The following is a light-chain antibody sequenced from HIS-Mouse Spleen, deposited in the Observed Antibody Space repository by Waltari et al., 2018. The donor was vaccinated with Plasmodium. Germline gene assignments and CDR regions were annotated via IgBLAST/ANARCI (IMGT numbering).Light chain of an antibody. J-gene: IGLJ3*02. CDR1: SSDVGGYNL. V-gene: IGLV2-23*03. CDR2: EGS. CDR3: CSYAGSSTFV. Sequence: QSALTQPASVSGSPGQSITISCTGTSSDVGGYNLVSWYQQHPGNAPKRMIYEGSKQPAGVSNRVSGSKSGNTASLTISGLQAEDEADYYCCSYAGSSTFVFGGGTKLTVL.